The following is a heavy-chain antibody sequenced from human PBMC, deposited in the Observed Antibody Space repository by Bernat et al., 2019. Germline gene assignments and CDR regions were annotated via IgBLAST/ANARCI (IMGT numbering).Heavy chain of an antibody. CDR1: GFPFSNYW. CDR2: IKQDGSET. CDR3: AGAPNWHYFDY. J-gene: IGHJ4*02. Sequence: EVQLVESGGGLVQPGGSLRLSCAASGFPFSNYWMSWVRQAPGKGLEWVANIKQDGSETYYVDSVKGRFTISRDNAKESLYLHMNSLRAEDTAGYHCAGAPNWHYFDYWGLGTLLTVSS. D-gene: IGHD1-1*01. V-gene: IGHV3-7*03.